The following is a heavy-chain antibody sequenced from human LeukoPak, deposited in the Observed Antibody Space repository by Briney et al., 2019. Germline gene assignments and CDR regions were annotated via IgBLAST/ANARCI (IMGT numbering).Heavy chain of an antibody. CDR2: INTDGSST. V-gene: IGHV3-74*01. Sequence: GGSLRLSCAASGFTFSSYWMHWVRQAPGKGLVWVSRINTDGSSTRYADSVKGRFTISRDNAKNTLYLQMNSLRAEDTAVYYCAMGSPDESLDYWGQGILVTVSS. J-gene: IGHJ4*02. CDR3: AMGSPDESLDY. CDR1: GFTFSSYW. D-gene: IGHD1-26*01.